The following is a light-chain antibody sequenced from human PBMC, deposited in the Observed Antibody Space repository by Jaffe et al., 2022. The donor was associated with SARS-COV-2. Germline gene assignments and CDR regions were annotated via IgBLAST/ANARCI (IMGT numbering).Light chain of an antibody. CDR3: QAWDSSKGV. Sequence: SYEMTQPPSVSVSPGQTASITCSGDKLGDKYACWYQQKAGQSPVLVIYQDNKRPLGIPERFSGSNSGNTATLTISGAQAMDEADYYCQAWDSSKGVFGGGTKLTVL. CDR1: KLGDKY. CDR2: QDN. J-gene: IGLJ3*02. V-gene: IGLV3-1*01.